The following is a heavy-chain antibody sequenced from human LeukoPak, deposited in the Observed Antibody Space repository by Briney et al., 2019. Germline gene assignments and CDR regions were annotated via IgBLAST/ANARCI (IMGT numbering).Heavy chain of an antibody. CDR3: ARENYCTNGVCWAFDP. CDR1: GGSISSSDYY. CDR2: IYYTGST. V-gene: IGHV4-39*07. J-gene: IGHJ5*02. D-gene: IGHD2-8*01. Sequence: PSETLSLTCTVSGGSISSSDYYWAWIRQPPGKGLEWIGNIYYTGSTSYNPSLKSRATISVDTSKNQFSLQLSSVTAADTAVYYCARENYCTNGVCWAFDPWGQGTLVTVSS.